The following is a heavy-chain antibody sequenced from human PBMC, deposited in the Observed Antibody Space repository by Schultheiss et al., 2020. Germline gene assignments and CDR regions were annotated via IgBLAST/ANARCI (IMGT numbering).Heavy chain of an antibody. Sequence: SETLSLTCTVSGGSVSSGSYYWGWIRQPPGKGLEWIGYIYYSGSTNYNPSLKSRVTISVDTSKNQFSLKLSSVTAADTAVYYCARMRVTRRVDYWGQGTLVTVS. CDR3: ARMRVTRRVDY. J-gene: IGHJ4*02. CDR1: GGSVSSGSYY. CDR2: IYYSGST. V-gene: IGHV4-61*01. D-gene: IGHD2-21*02.